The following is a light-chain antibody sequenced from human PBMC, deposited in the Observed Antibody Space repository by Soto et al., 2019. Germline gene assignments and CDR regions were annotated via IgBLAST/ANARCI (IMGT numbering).Light chain of an antibody. CDR1: QSISSW. Sequence: TQSPSTLSASVGDRVTITFRASQSISSWLAWYQQKPGKAPKLLIYDASSLESGVPSRFSGSGSGTEFTLTISSLQPDDFATYYCQQYNSYSITFGQGTRLEI. CDR3: QQYNSYSIT. V-gene: IGKV1-5*01. J-gene: IGKJ5*01. CDR2: DAS.